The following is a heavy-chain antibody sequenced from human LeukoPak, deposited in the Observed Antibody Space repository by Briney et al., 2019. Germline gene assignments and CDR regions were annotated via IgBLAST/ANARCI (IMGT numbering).Heavy chain of an antibody. V-gene: IGHV4-4*07. D-gene: IGHD2-15*01. CDR1: GGSFSGYY. J-gene: IGHJ4*02. CDR3: ARDLPFSDHTPFDY. Sequence: PSETLSLTCAVYGGSFSGYYWSWIRQPAGKGLEWIGRIYTSGSTNYNPSLKSRVTMSVDTSKNQFSLKLSSVTAADSAVYYCARDLPFSDHTPFDYWGQGTLVTVSS. CDR2: IYTSGST.